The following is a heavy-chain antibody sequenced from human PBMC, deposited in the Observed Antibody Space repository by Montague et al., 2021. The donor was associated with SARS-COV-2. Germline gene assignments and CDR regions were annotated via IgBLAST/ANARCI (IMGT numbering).Heavy chain of an antibody. J-gene: IGHJ4*02. D-gene: IGHD3-10*01. CDR2: IYYSGTT. CDR3: ARGMIRGVTTPFDY. V-gene: IGHV4-39*02. CDR1: SGSIISSGYY. Sequence: SETLSLTCSVSSGSIISSGYYWGWIRQPPGKELEWTGNIYYSGTTXYXXXXQXRGTISVDTSKNHLSLRLSSVTAADTAVYFCARGMIRGVTTPFDYWGQGSQVTVSS.